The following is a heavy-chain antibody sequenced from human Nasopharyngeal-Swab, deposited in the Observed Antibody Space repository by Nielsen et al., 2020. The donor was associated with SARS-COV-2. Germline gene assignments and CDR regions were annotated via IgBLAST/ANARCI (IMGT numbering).Heavy chain of an antibody. CDR1: GGSISSGDYY. CDR2: IYYSGST. V-gene: IGHV4-30-4*01. CDR3: ARLDIAVAGLGY. D-gene: IGHD6-19*01. J-gene: IGHJ4*02. Sequence: SETLSLTCTVSGGSISSGDYYWSWIRQPPGKGLEWIGYIYYSGSTYYNPSLKSRVTISVDTSKNQFSLKLSSVTAADTAVYYCARLDIAVAGLGYWGQGTLVTVSS.